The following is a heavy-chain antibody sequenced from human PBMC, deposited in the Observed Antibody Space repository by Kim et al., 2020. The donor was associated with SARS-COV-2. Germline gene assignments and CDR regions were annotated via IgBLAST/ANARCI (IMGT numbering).Heavy chain of an antibody. J-gene: IGHJ6*02. CDR2: ISGSCGST. CDR1: GFTFSSYA. D-gene: IGHD1-26*01. Sequence: GGSLRLSCAVSGFTFSSYAMSWVRQAPGKGLEWVSAISGSCGSTYYADSVKGRFTISRDNSKNTLYLQMNSLRAEDTAVYYCAKPFSGSRPNYYYGMDVWGQGTTVTVSS. CDR3: AKPFSGSRPNYYYGMDV. V-gene: IGHV3-23*01.